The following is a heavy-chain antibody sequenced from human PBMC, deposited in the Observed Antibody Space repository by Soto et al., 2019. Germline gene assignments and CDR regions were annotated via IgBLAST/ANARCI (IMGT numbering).Heavy chain of an antibody. V-gene: IGHV1-69*06. CDR2: IIPIFGTA. D-gene: IGHD2-21*01. Sequence: QVQLLQSGAEVKKPGSSVKVSCKASGGTFSSYAISWVRQAPGQGLEWMGGIIPIFGTANYAQKFQGRVTITADKSTSTAYMELSSLRSEDTAEYYCARAIVLATIPDAFDIWGQGTMVTVSS. J-gene: IGHJ3*02. CDR1: GGTFSSYA. CDR3: ARAIVLATIPDAFDI.